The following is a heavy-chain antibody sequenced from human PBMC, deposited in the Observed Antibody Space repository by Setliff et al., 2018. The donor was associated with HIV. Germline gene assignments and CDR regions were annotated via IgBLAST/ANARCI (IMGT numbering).Heavy chain of an antibody. Sequence: SETLSLTCAVYGGSFSAYYWSWIRQPQGKGLEWIGEINHSGSTKYNPSLKSRVTISVDTSTNQFSLKLSSVTAADTAVYYCARGVYYYYDSDAYWYWFDPWGQGTLVTVSS. J-gene: IGHJ5*02. CDR1: GGSFSAYY. D-gene: IGHD3-22*01. V-gene: IGHV4-34*01. CDR2: INHSGST. CDR3: ARGVYYYYDSDAYWYWFDP.